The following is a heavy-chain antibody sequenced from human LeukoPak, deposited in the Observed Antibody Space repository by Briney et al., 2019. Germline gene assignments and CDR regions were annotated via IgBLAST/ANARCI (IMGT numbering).Heavy chain of an antibody. CDR1: GFTFDDYG. J-gene: IGHJ4*02. CDR2: ISYDGSNK. CDR3: ARVTAGFFDY. D-gene: IGHD6-19*01. V-gene: IGHV3-30*03. Sequence: GGSLRLSCAASGFTFDDYGMSWVRGAPGKGLEWVAVISYDGSNKYYADSVKGRFTISRDNSKNTLYLQMNSLRDEDTAVYYCARVTAGFFDYWGQGTLVTVSS.